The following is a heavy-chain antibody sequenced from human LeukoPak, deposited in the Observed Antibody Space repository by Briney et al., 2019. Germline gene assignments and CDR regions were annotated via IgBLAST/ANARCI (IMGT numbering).Heavy chain of an antibody. J-gene: IGHJ4*02. V-gene: IGHV4-34*01. CDR1: SGSFSGYY. Sequence: SETLSLTCVVNSGSFSGYYWSWIRQPPGKGLEWIGEINHTGSTNYNPSLKSRVTVSLDTSKNQFSLKLSSVTAADTAVYYCARDRTSSWSYYFDYWGQGTLVTVSS. CDR2: INHTGST. D-gene: IGHD6-13*01. CDR3: ARDRTSSWSYYFDY.